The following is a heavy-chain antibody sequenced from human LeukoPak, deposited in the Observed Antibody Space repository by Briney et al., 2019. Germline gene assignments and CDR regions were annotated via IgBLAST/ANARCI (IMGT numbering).Heavy chain of an antibody. J-gene: IGHJ5*02. D-gene: IGHD1-20*01. CDR3: ARGRASLTAWFVP. CDR1: GYTFTAYY. V-gene: IGHV1-2*02. Sequence: ASVKVSCKASGYTFTAYYMHWVRQAPGQGLEWMGWIDPNSGATDSAQTFQGRVTVTRDTSINTVYMELSRLTSDDTAVYYCARGRASLTAWFVPWGQGTLATVSS. CDR2: IDPNSGAT.